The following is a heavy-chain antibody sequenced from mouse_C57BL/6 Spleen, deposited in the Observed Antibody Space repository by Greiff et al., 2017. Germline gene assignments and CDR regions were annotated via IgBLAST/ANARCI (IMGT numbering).Heavy chain of an antibody. CDR1: GYSITSGYY. V-gene: IGHV3-6*01. J-gene: IGHJ2*01. Sequence: VQLQESGPGLVKPSQSLSLTCSVTGYSITSGYYWNWIRQFPGNKLEWMGYISYDGSNNYNPSLKNRISITRDTSKNQFFLKLNSVTTEDTATYYCAREGGYPYGGQGTTLTVSS. CDR3: AREGGYPY. D-gene: IGHD2-2*01. CDR2: ISYDGSN.